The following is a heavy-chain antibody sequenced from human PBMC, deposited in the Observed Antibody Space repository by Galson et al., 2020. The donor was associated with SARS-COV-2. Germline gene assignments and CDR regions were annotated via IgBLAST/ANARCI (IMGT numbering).Heavy chain of an antibody. D-gene: IGHD3-9*01. V-gene: IGHV3-33*01. CDR3: ARESYYDILTGFPYFDY. J-gene: IGHJ4*02. CDR1: GFTFSSYG. CDR2: IWYDGSNK. Sequence: GGSLRLSCAASGFTFSSYGMHWVRQAPGKGLEWVEVIWYDGSNKYYADSVKGRFTISRDNSKNTLYLQMNSLRAEDTAVYYCARESYYDILTGFPYFDYWGQGTLVTVSS.